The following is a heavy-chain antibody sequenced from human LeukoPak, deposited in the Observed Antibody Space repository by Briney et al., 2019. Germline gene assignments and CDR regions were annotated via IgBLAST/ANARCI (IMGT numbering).Heavy chain of an antibody. CDR2: IYWNDDK. J-gene: IGHJ4*02. CDR1: GFSLSTSGVG. D-gene: IGHD5-24*01. CDR3: AHRGGYKNSFDY. V-gene: IGHV2-5*01. Sequence: ESGPTLVKPTQTLTLTCTFSGFSLSTSGVGVGWIRQPPGKALEWLALIYWNDDKRYSPSLKSRLTITKDTSKSQVVLTMTNMDPVDTATYYCAHRGGYKNSFDYWGQGTLVTVSS.